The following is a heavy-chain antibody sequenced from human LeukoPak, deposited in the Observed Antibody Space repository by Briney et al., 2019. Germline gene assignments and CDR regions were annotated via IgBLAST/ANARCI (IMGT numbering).Heavy chain of an antibody. J-gene: IGHJ5*01. Sequence: AGGSLRLSCVASGFNFWNYAMSWVRQAPGKGLQWVSQISGTGGATWYAGFARDRFTISRDNSKKTLYLQMSGLRVEDTAMYYCVKDPRDTYGTNWFVSWGQGTLLIVSS. CDR1: GFNFWNYA. CDR2: ISGTGGAT. CDR3: VKDPRDTYGTNWFVS. D-gene: IGHD2-21*01. V-gene: IGHV3-23*01.